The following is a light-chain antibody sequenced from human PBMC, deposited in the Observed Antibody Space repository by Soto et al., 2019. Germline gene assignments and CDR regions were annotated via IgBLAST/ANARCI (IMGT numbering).Light chain of an antibody. J-gene: IGKJ1*01. CDR1: QGISSY. CDR2: AAS. CDR3: QQFNSYPPT. Sequence: DIRLTQSPSFLSASVGDRVTITCRASQGISSYLAWYQQKPGKAPKLLISAASTLQSGVPSRFSGSGSGTEFTLTVSSLQPEDFATYYCQQFNSYPPTFGQGTKVEIK. V-gene: IGKV1-9*01.